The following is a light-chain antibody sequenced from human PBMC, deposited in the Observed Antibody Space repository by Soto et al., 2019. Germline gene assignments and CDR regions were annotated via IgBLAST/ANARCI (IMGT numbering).Light chain of an antibody. CDR1: QSLLDSDDGNTY. CDR2: TVS. CDR3: MQRIEFPLT. V-gene: IGKV2-40*01. J-gene: IGKJ4*01. Sequence: DIVMTQTPLSLPVTPGEPASISCGSSQSLLDSDDGNTYLDWYLQEPGQSPQLLIYTVSYRASGVPDRFSGSGSGTDFTLKISRVEAEDVGVYYCMQRIEFPLTFGGGTKVDIK.